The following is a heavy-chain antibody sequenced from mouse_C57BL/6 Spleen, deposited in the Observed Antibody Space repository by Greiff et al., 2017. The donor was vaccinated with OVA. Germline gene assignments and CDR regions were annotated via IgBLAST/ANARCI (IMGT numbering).Heavy chain of an antibody. CDR2: IRSKSNNYAT. CDR1: GFSFNTYA. CDR3: VSLYYYGSSRGYFDV. Sequence: EVMLVESGGGLVQPKGSLKLSCAASGFSFNTYAMNWVRQAPGKGLEWVARIRSKSNNYATYYADSVKDRFTISRDDSESMLYLQMNNLKTEDTAMYYCVSLYYYGSSRGYFDVWGTGTTVTVSS. J-gene: IGHJ1*03. D-gene: IGHD1-1*01. V-gene: IGHV10-1*01.